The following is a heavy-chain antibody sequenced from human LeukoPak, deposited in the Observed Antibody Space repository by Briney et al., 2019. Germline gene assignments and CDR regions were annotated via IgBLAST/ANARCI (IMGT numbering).Heavy chain of an antibody. D-gene: IGHD3-9*01. Sequence: SVKVSCKASGGTFSSYAISWVRQAPGQGLEWMGGIIPIFGKANYAQKFQGRVTITADESTSTANMELSSLRSDDTAVYYGARAVLRYFDWLHPNWFDPWGQGTLVTVSS. CDR3: ARAVLRYFDWLHPNWFDP. CDR2: IIPIFGKA. V-gene: IGHV1-69*13. J-gene: IGHJ5*02. CDR1: GGTFSSYA.